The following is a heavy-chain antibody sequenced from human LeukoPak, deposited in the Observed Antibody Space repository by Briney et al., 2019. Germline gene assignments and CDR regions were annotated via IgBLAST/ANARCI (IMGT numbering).Heavy chain of an antibody. CDR2: IKQDGSEK. CDR3: ARGDYTIDY. Sequence: GGSLRLSCAASGFTFSDYSMDWVRQAPGKGLEWVANIKQDGSEKYYVDSVKGRFTISRDNAKNSLYLQMNSLRAEDTAVYYCARGDYTIDYWGQGTLVTVSS. J-gene: IGHJ4*02. V-gene: IGHV3-7*01. D-gene: IGHD4-11*01. CDR1: GFTFSDYS.